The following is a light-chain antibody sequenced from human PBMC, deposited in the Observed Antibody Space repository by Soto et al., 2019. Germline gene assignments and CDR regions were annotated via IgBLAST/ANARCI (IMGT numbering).Light chain of an antibody. V-gene: IGKV3-11*01. CDR3: QQRNNWRPT. Sequence: EIVLTQSPATLSLSPGERATLSCRASQSVSSYLAWYQQKPGQAPRLLIYDASNRATGIPARFSGSGSGTDFTLTISSLEPEDSAVYYCQQRNNWRPTFGQGTRLEIK. J-gene: IGKJ5*01. CDR2: DAS. CDR1: QSVSSY.